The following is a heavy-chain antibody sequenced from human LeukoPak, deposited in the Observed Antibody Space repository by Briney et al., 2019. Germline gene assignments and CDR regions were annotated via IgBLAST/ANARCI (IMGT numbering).Heavy chain of an antibody. D-gene: IGHD4-23*01. V-gene: IGHV4-59*01. CDR1: GASITDSF. CDR3: SRGCGNSPAFEY. J-gene: IGHJ4*02. CDR2: ISYTGNT. Sequence: SETLSLTCTVSGASITDSFWSWLRQSPGKGLEWIAQISYTGNTNYNPSLKSRVTISVDTSKNQFSLRLSSVTAADTAGYYFSRGCGNSPAFEYWGQGTLVTVSS.